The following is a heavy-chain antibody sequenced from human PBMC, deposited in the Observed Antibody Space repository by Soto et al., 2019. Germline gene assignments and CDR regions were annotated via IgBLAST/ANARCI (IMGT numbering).Heavy chain of an antibody. Sequence: GGSLRLSCAASGFTFSSYGMHWVRQAPGKGLEWVAVISYDGSNKYYADSVKGRFTISRDNSKNTLYLQMNSLRAEDTAVYYCAKPIAVAGTGFFDYWGQGTLVTVSS. V-gene: IGHV3-30*18. J-gene: IGHJ4*02. D-gene: IGHD6-19*01. CDR1: GFTFSSYG. CDR3: AKPIAVAGTGFFDY. CDR2: ISYDGSNK.